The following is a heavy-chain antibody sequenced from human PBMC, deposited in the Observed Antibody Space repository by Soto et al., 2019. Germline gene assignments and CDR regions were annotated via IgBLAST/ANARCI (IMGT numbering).Heavy chain of an antibody. CDR2: ISYDGSYQ. J-gene: IGHJ4*02. V-gene: IGHV3-30*18. D-gene: IGHD1-26*01. CDR1: GFTFKSYG. CDR3: EKDGTSASVTRPDN. Sequence: GGSLRLSCAASGFTFKSYGMHWVRQAPGKGLEWVAVISYDGSYQYYSDSVKGRFTISRDNSKNTLNLQMNSLRVEDSAMYYCEKDGTSASVTRPDNWGQGTLVTVSS.